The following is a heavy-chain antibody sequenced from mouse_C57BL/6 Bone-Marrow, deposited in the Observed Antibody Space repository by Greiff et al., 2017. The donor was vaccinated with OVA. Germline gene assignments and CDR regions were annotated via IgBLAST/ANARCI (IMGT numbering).Heavy chain of an antibody. Sequence: EVKLMEPEGGLVQPGSSMKLSCTASGYIFSDYYMPWVRQVPEKGLEWVGNIHHDGSSTYYLESLKSRFIISRDNAKNILYMQMSSLKSEDTATYYCARDDYDPYWYFAVWGTGTPVTVSS. D-gene: IGHD2-4*01. J-gene: IGHJ1*03. V-gene: IGHV5-16*01. CDR2: IHHDGSST. CDR1: GYIFSDYY. CDR3: ARDDYDPYWYFAV.